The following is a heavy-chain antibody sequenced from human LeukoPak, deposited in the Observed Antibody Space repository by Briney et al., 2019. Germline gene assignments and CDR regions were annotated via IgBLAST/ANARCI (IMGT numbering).Heavy chain of an antibody. CDR1: GFTFSNYG. D-gene: IGHD3-3*01. CDR2: TCSSSRHI. Sequence: PGGSLRLSCAAAGFTFSNYGMNWVRQAPGKGLEGVSSTCSSSRHIYQSDSVKGRFTISRDNAKDSLYLQLNSLRAEDTAVYYCARARQYDFWSFDFWGQGILVTVSS. CDR3: ARARQYDFWSFDF. J-gene: IGHJ4*02. V-gene: IGHV3-21*01.